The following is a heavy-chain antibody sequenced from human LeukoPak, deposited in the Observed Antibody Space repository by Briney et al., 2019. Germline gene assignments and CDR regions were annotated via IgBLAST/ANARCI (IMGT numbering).Heavy chain of an antibody. V-gene: IGHV1-18*01. Sequence: ASVKVSCKASGYTFTSYGISWVRQAPGQGLEWMGWISAYNGNTNYAQKFQGRVTITADKSTSTAYMELSSLRSEDTAVYYCARDMKAGIAAAGLPDYWGQGTLVTVSS. CDR1: GYTFTSYG. J-gene: IGHJ4*02. D-gene: IGHD6-13*01. CDR2: ISAYNGNT. CDR3: ARDMKAGIAAAGLPDY.